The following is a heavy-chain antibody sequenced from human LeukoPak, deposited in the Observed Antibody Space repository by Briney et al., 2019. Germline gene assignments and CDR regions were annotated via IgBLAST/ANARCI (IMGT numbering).Heavy chain of an antibody. V-gene: IGHV3-7*01. J-gene: IGHJ4*02. CDR1: GFTFSSYS. Sequence: PGGSLRLSCAASGFTFSSYSMNWVRQAPGKGLEWVANIKQDGSDKNYVDSVKGRFTISRDNAKNSLYLQMNSLRAEDTAVYYCTRVLIWDGPGSYYRPFDHWGQGALVTVSS. D-gene: IGHD3-10*01. CDR3: TRVLIWDGPGSYYRPFDH. CDR2: IKQDGSDK.